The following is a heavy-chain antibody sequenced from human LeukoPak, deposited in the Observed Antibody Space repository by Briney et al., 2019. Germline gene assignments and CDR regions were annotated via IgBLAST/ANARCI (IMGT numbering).Heavy chain of an antibody. J-gene: IGHJ4*02. CDR3: LRGDRRDY. CDR2: ISATGGAK. CDR1: GFTFTDYG. V-gene: IGHV3-23*01. Sequence: GGSLRLSCAASGFTFTDYGMSWVRQAPGRGLEWVSGISATGGAKYYADSVKGRFTVSRDNSKNTLYLQMNSLRVEDTAVYYCLRGDRRDYWGQGTLVTVSS.